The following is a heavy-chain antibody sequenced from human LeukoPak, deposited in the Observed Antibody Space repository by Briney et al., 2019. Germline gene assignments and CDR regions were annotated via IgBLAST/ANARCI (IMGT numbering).Heavy chain of an antibody. Sequence: PGGSLRLSCAASGCTFSDHYMDWVRQAPGKGLEWVGRTRNKANSYTTEYAAAVKCRFTISRDDSKNSLYLQMNSLKTEDTAVYYCTREDGYNFYYFDYWGQGTLVTLSS. V-gene: IGHV3-72*01. CDR1: GCTFSDHY. CDR2: TRNKANSYTT. CDR3: TREDGYNFYYFDY. D-gene: IGHD5-24*01. J-gene: IGHJ4*02.